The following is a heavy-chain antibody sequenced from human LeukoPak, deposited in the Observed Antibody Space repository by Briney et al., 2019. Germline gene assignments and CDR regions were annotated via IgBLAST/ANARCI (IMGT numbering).Heavy chain of an antibody. J-gene: IGHJ4*02. CDR1: GGTFSSYA. CDR2: IIPIFGTA. CDR3: ARGPPYYYDSSGYYYFDY. V-gene: IGHV1-69*05. Sequence: SVKVSCKASGGTFSSYAISWVRQAPGQGLEWMGGIIPIFGTANYAQKFQGRVTITTDESTSTAYMELSSLSSEDTAVYYCARGPPYYYDSSGYYYFDYWGQGTLVTVSS. D-gene: IGHD3-22*01.